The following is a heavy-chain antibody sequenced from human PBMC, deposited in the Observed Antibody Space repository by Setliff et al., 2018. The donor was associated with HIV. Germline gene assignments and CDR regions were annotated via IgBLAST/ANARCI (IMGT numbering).Heavy chain of an antibody. V-gene: IGHV3-23*03. CDR2: IYSGGSST. D-gene: IGHD6-13*01. J-gene: IGHJ5*02. CDR3: AKPLYRGLRIAAAGIGES. CDR1: GLTFSRYA. Sequence: GGSLRLSCAASGLTFSRYAMSWVRQAPGKGLEWVSIIYSGGSSTYYADSVKGRFTISRDNSKNTLYLQLDSLRAEDTAVYYCAKPLYRGLRIAAAGIGESWGQGTLVTVSS.